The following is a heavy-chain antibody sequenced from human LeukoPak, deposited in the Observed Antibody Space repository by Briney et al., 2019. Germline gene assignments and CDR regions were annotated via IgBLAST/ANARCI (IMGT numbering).Heavy chain of an antibody. V-gene: IGHV3-73*01. J-gene: IGHJ4*02. CDR1: GFTFSGSA. CDR2: IRNKANSYAT. D-gene: IGHD6-19*01. Sequence: GGSLRLSCAASGFTFSGSAMHWVRQAPGKGLEWVGRIRNKANSYATAYAASVKGRFTISRDDSKNTAYLQMNSLKTEDTAVYYCARGPRGAVAGNLFDYWGQGTLVTVSS. CDR3: ARGPRGAVAGNLFDY.